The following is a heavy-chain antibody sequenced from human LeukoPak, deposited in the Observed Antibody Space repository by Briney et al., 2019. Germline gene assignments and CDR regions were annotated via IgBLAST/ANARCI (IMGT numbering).Heavy chain of an antibody. CDR3: ARDAPGPDILTGYYPI. J-gene: IGHJ4*02. CDR2: IYYSGST. V-gene: IGHV4-59*01. D-gene: IGHD3-9*01. Sequence: SETLSLTCTVSGGSISSYYWSWIRQPPGKGLEWNGYIYYSGSTNYNPSLKSRVTISVDTSKNQFSLKLSSVTAADTSVYYCARDAPGPDILTGYYPIWGQGTLVTVSS. CDR1: GGSISSYY.